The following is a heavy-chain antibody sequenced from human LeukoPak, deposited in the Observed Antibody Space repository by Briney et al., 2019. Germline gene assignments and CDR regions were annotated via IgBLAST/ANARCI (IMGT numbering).Heavy chain of an antibody. CDR3: TRDLQYYDSSGYYSTDYFYYGMDV. Sequence: ASVKVSCKASGYTFTGYYMHWVRQAPGQGLEWMGIINPSGGGISYAQKFQGRVTMTRDTSTSTVYMELSSLRSEDTAVYYCTRDLQYYDSSGYYSTDYFYYGMDVWGQGTTVTVSS. CDR1: GYTFTGYY. J-gene: IGHJ6*02. CDR2: INPSGGGI. D-gene: IGHD3-22*01. V-gene: IGHV1-46*01.